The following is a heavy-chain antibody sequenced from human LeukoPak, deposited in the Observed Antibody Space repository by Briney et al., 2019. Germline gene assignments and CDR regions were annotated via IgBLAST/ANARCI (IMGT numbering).Heavy chain of an antibody. Sequence: ASVKVSCKASGYTFTDYYMHWVQQAPGKGLEWMGRVDPEDGETIYAEKFQGRVTITADTSTDTAYMELSSLRSEDTAVHYCATGGDIVVVPAAHDAFDIWGQGTMVTVSS. D-gene: IGHD2-2*01. CDR3: ATGGDIVVVPAAHDAFDI. V-gene: IGHV1-69-2*01. CDR1: GYTFTDYY. CDR2: VDPEDGET. J-gene: IGHJ3*02.